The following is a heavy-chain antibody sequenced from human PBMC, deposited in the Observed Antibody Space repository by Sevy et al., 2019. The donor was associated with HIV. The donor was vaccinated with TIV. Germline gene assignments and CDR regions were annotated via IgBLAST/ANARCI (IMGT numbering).Heavy chain of an antibody. V-gene: IGHV3-30*18. CDR1: GFTFSSYG. J-gene: IGHJ4*02. Sequence: GGSLRLSCAASGFTFSSYGMHWVRQAPGKGLEWVAVISYDGSNKYYADSVKGRFTISRDNSKNTLYLQMNSLRAEDTAVYYCANDYYTLWGQGTVVTVSS. CDR2: ISYDGSNK. CDR3: ANDYYTL. D-gene: IGHD3-22*01.